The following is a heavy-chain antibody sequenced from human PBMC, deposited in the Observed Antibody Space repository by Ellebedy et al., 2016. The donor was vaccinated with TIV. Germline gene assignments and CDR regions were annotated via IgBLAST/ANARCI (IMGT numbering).Heavy chain of an antibody. D-gene: IGHD1/OR15-1a*01. Sequence: PGGSLRLSCAASGFTFSTYVMNWVRQAPGKGLEWVAVISYDGSNKFYADSVKGRFTISRDSSKNTPYLQMDSLRADDTAVYYCARDHYCNTRNNGPDYWGQGTLVTVSS. J-gene: IGHJ4*02. V-gene: IGHV3-30*03. CDR1: GFTFSTYV. CDR3: ARDHYCNTRNNGPDY. CDR2: ISYDGSNK.